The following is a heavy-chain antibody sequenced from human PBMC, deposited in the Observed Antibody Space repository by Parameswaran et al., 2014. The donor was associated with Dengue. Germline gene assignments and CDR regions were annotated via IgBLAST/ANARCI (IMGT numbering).Heavy chain of an antibody. D-gene: IGHD7-27*01. J-gene: IGHJ3*02. Sequence: VRQAPGKGLEWIGSIYYSGGTYYNPSLKSRVTISVDTSKNQFSLKLNSVTAADTAVYYCARLANWGSRSSAFDIWGQGTMVTVSS. CDR2: IYYSGGT. V-gene: IGHV4-39*01. CDR3: ARLANWGSRSSAFDI.